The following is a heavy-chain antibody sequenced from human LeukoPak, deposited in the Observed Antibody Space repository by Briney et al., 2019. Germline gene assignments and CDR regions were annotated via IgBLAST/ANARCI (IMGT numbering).Heavy chain of an antibody. CDR1: GLTVSSNS. J-gene: IGHJ6*04. Sequence: GGSLRLSCAASGLTVSSNSMSWVRQAPGKGLEWVSFIYSGGSTYYADSVKGRFTISRDNSKNTLYLQMNSLRADDTAVYYCAELGITMIGGGWGKGTTVTISS. CDR3: AELGITMIGGG. CDR2: IYSGGST. D-gene: IGHD3-10*02. V-gene: IGHV3-53*01.